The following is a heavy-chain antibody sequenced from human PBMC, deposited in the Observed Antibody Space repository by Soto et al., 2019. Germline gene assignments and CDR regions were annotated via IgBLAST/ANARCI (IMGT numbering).Heavy chain of an antibody. Sequence: DVQLVESGGGFVQPGGSLRVSCAASGFTFSSYTMGWVRQAPGKGLEWVSSVSGRGANTYYADSVKGRFTISRDNSKNTLYLPMNNLRGEDTAGYYCAKDRGGFANGWEYFDFWGQGTLVIVSS. V-gene: IGHV3-23*04. J-gene: IGHJ4*02. CDR3: AKDRGGFANGWEYFDF. CDR2: VSGRGANT. CDR1: GFTFSSYT. D-gene: IGHD6-19*01.